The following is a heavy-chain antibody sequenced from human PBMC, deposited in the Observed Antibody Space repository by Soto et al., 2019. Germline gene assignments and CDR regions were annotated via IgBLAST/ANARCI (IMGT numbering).Heavy chain of an antibody. V-gene: IGHV4-59*01. CDR2: IYYSGST. CDR3: ARSSDFWSGYPDY. CDR1: GGSISSYY. D-gene: IGHD3-3*01. Sequence: SETLSLTCTVSGGSISSYYCSWIRQPPGKGLEWIGYIYYSGSTNYNPSLKSRVTISVDTSKNQFSLKLSSVTAADTAVYYCARSSDFWSGYPDYWGQGTLVTVYS. J-gene: IGHJ4*02.